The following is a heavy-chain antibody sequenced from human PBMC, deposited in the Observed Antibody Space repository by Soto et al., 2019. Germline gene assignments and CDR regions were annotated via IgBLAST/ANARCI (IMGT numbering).Heavy chain of an antibody. CDR3: AISGFSSGHNWFDP. J-gene: IGHJ5*02. Sequence: QVQLVQSGAEVKKPGSSVKVSCKASGGTFSSYTISWVRQAPGQGLEWMGRIIPILGIANYAQKFQGRVTITADKSTSTAYMELSSLRSEDTAVYYCAISGFSSGHNWFDPWGQGTLVTVSS. CDR2: IIPILGIA. V-gene: IGHV1-69*02. CDR1: GGTFSSYT. D-gene: IGHD3-10*01.